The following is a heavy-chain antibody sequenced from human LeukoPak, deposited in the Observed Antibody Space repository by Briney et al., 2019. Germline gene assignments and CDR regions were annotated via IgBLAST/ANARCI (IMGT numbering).Heavy chain of an antibody. CDR2: ISGSGGST. D-gene: IGHD3-10*01. CDR1: GFTFSSYA. Sequence: GGSLRLSCAASGFTFSSYAMSWVRQAPGKGLEWVSGISGSGGSTYYADSVKGRFTISRDNSKNTLYLQMNSLRADDTAVYYCAKAGSRYYFDYWGQGTLVTVSS. V-gene: IGHV3-23*01. CDR3: AKAGSRYYFDY. J-gene: IGHJ4*02.